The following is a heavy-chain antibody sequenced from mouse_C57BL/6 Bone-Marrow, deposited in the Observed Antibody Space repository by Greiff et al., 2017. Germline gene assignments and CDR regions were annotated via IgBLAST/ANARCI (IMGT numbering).Heavy chain of an antibody. CDR1: GFSLTSYG. Sequence: VKLKESGPGLVAPSQSLSITCTVSGFSLTSYGVHWVRQPPGKGLEWLVVIWSDGSTTYNSALKSKLSSSKDNSKSQVFLKMNSLQTDDTAMYYCARHGRIYDGYPFAYWGQGTLVTVSA. D-gene: IGHD2-3*01. J-gene: IGHJ3*01. V-gene: IGHV2-6-1*01. CDR3: ARHGRIYDGYPFAY. CDR2: IWSDGST.